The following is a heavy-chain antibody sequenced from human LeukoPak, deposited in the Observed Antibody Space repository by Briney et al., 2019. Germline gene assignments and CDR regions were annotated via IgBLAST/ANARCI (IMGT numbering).Heavy chain of an antibody. D-gene: IGHD3-22*01. CDR2: INHSGST. Sequence: PGGSLRLSCAASGFTFSDYSMNWVRQPPGKGLEWIGEINHSGSTNYNPSLKSRVTISVDTSKNQFSLKLSSVTAADTAVYYCARPQAAWLRRAFDIWGQGTMVTVSS. V-gene: IGHV4-34*01. CDR3: ARPQAAWLRRAFDI. J-gene: IGHJ3*02. CDR1: GFTFSDYS.